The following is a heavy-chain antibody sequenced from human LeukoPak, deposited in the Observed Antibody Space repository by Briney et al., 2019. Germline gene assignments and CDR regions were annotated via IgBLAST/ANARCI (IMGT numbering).Heavy chain of an antibody. J-gene: IGHJ5*02. CDR2: IYTSGST. CDR1: GGSISSYY. Sequence: SETLSLTCTVSGGSISSYYWSWIRQPAGKGLEWIGRIYTSGSTNYNPSLKSRVTMSVDTSKNQFSLKLSSVTAADTAVYYCAREYPYGVGQLVRNWFDPWGQGTLVTVSS. V-gene: IGHV4-4*07. D-gene: IGHD6-13*01. CDR3: AREYPYGVGQLVRNWFDP.